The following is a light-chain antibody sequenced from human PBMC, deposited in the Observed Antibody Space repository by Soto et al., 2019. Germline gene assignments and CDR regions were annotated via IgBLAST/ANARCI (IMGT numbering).Light chain of an antibody. CDR3: CSYPGRYTLAPYV. J-gene: IGLJ1*01. Sequence: SVLTQHRSVSGSPGQAVSISCTGTSSDVGGYNYVSWYQQHPGEAPKLMIYDVSKRPSGVPDRFSGSKSGNTASLTISGLQAEDEADYYCCSYPGRYTLAPYVFGTGSKVTVL. CDR2: DVS. CDR1: SSDVGGYNY. V-gene: IGLV2-11*01.